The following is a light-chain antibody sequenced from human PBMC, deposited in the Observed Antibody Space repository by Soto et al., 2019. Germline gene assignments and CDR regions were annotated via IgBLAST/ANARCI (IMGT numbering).Light chain of an antibody. J-gene: IGKJ4*01. Sequence: EIVLTQSPDTLSLSPGERATLSCRASQSVDSNYLAWYQQKPGQAPGVLIYDASIRATGIPDRFSGSGSGTDFTLTISRLEPEDSAVYYCQQYDSSPLTFGGGTKVQIK. CDR3: QQYDSSPLT. CDR1: QSVDSNY. CDR2: DAS. V-gene: IGKV3-20*01.